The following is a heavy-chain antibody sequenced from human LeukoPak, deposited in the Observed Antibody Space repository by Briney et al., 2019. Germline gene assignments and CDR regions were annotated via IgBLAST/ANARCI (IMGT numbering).Heavy chain of an antibody. J-gene: IGHJ4*02. D-gene: IGHD3-10*01. CDR1: GYTFTGYY. CDR3: ARVVTMVRGVIIAPFDY. V-gene: IGHV1-2*02. CDR2: INPNSGGT. Sequence: GASVKVSCKASGYTFTGYYMHWVRQAPGQGLEWMGWINPNSGGTNYAQKFQGRVTMTRDTSISTAHMELSRLRSDDTAVYYCARVVTMVRGVIIAPFDYWGQGTLVTVSS.